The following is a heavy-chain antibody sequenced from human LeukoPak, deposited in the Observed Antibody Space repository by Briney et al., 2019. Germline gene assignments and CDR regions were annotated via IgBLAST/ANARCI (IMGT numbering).Heavy chain of an antibody. CDR3: ARHSAWDYGDLTKANYYYYGMDV. Sequence: PSETLSLTCTVSGDSISTNNYYWGWIRQPPGKGLEWIGSIYYSGSTNYNPSLKSRVTISVDTSKNQFSLKLSSVTAADTAVYYCARHSAWDYGDLTKANYYYYGMDVWGQGTTVTVSS. V-gene: IGHV4-39*01. J-gene: IGHJ6*02. CDR2: IYYSGST. CDR1: GDSISTNNYY. D-gene: IGHD4-17*01.